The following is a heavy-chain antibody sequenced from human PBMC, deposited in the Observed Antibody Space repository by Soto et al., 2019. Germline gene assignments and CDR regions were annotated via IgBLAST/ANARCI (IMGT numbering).Heavy chain of an antibody. J-gene: IGHJ6*02. V-gene: IGHV1-69*12. CDR3: ARDKDRVLLGGNYYYAIDV. CDR2: IIPVFGTA. Sequence: QVQLVQSGAEVMQPGSSVRISCKTSGGTFSTSAISWVRQAPGQGLEWMRGIIPVFGTADYTQKFQARVTITADESTTTAYMEPRGLRSEDTAVYFCARDKDRVLLGGNYYYAIDVWGQGTTLTVSS. D-gene: IGHD2-8*01. CDR1: GGTFSTSA.